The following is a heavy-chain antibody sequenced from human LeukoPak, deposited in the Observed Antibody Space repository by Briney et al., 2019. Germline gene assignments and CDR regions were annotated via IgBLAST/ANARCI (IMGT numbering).Heavy chain of an antibody. V-gene: IGHV4-39*01. CDR1: GGSISSSSYY. CDR3: TGYSSGWLDAFDV. Sequence: SETLSLTCTVSGGSISSSSYYWGWIRQPPGKGLEWIGSIYYSGSTYYNPSLKSRVTISVDTSKNQFSLKLSSVTAADTAVYYLTGYSSGWLDAFDVWGQGTMVTVSS. J-gene: IGHJ3*01. D-gene: IGHD6-19*01. CDR2: IYYSGST.